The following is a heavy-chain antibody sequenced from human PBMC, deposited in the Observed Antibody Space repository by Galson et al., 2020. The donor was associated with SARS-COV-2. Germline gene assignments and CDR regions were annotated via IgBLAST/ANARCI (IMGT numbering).Heavy chain of an antibody. D-gene: IGHD4-4*01. CDR3: ARIYYSNYGMDV. J-gene: IGHJ6*02. CDR2: IDCDDDK. Sequence: ESGPTLVQPTQTLTLTCTLSGFSLSTSGMCVSWIRQPPGKALEWLARIDCDDDKYYSTSLKTRLTISKDTSKNQVVLTMTNMDPVDTATYYCARIYYSNYGMDVWGQGTTVTVSS. V-gene: IGHV2-70*11. CDR1: GFSLSTSGMC.